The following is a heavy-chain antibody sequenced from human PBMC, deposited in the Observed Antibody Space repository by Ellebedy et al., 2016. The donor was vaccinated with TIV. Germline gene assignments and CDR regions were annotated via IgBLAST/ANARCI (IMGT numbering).Heavy chain of an antibody. CDR3: ARTFTERLGGLATHWVLDY. D-gene: IGHD5-12*01. Sequence: GSLRLSCTVSGVSISTYYWSWIRQPPGKGLEWIGYVSYSGTTNYNPSLKSRVTISVDTSNNRFSLKLNSVTAADTAVYYCARTFTERLGGLATHWVLDYWGQGTQVTASS. J-gene: IGHJ4*02. V-gene: IGHV4-59*01. CDR2: VSYSGTT. CDR1: GVSISTYY.